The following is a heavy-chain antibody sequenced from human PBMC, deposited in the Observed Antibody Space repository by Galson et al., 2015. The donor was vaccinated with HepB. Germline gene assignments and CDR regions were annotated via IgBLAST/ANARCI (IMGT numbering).Heavy chain of an antibody. CDR2: ISWNSGSI. CDR3: AKDISWSYGGNSWVDY. D-gene: IGHD4-23*01. V-gene: IGHV3-9*01. CDR1: GFTFDDYA. Sequence: SLRLSCAASGFTFDDYAMHWVRQAPGKGLEWVSGISWNSGSIGYADSVKGRFTISRDNAKNSLYLQMNSLRAEDTALYYCAKDISWSYGGNSWVDYWGQGTLVTVSS. J-gene: IGHJ4*02.